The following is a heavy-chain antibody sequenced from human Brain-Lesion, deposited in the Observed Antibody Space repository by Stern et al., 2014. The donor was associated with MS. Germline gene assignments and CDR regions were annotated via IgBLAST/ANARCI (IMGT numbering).Heavy chain of an antibody. CDR3: AKDRQWLTYFFDY. D-gene: IGHD3-22*01. J-gene: IGHJ4*02. CDR2: ISYDGSNK. Sequence: DQLVESGGGVVQPGRPLRLSCAASGCTFSRFGMHWVRQAPGQGLEGVSVISYDGSNKYYADSVKGRFTISRDNSKNTLYMQMNSLRAEDTAVYYCAKDRQWLTYFFDYWGQGSLVTVSS. CDR1: GCTFSRFG. V-gene: IGHV3-30*18.